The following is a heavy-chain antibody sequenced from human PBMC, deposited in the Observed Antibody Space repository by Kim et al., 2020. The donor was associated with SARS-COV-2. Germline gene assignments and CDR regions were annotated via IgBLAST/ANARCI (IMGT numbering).Heavy chain of an antibody. CDR3: ARDRGYGGNSEGYFDY. V-gene: IGHV1-69*13. J-gene: IGHJ4*02. CDR2: IIPIFGTA. CDR1: GGTFSSYA. D-gene: IGHD2-21*02. Sequence: SVKVSCKASGGTFSSYAISWVRQAPGQGLEWMGGIIPIFGTANCAQKFQGRVTITADESTSTAYMELSSLRSEDTAVYYCARDRGYGGNSEGYFDYWGQGTLVTVSS.